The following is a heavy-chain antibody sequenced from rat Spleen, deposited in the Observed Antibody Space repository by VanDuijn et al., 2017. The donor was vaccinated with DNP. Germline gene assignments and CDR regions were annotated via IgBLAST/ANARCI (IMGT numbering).Heavy chain of an antibody. CDR1: XXTFXXXW. J-gene: IGHJ2*01. Sequence: EVQLVESGGGLVQPGRSLXXSCVASXXTFXXXWMXXXRXXXGKXLXWIXXXNXXXSTINYTPSLKDKFTISRDNAQNTLYLQMSKLGSEDTAIYYCARFRSGWYFDYWGQGVMVTVSS. CDR2: XNXXXSTI. V-gene: IGHV4-2*01. D-gene: IGHD1-12*03. CDR3: ARFRSGWYFDY.